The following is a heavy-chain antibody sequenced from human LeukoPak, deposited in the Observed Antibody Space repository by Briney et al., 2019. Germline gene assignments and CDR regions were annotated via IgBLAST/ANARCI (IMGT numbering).Heavy chain of an antibody. J-gene: IGHJ6*02. CDR1: GGTFSSYA. CDR2: IIPIFGTA. Sequence: SSVKVSCKASGGTFSSYAISWVRQAPGQGLEWMGGIIPIFGTANYAQKFQGRVTITADESTSTAYMELSSLRSEDTAVYYCASTRYQVLNNYYYYYCMDVWGQGTTVTVSS. CDR3: ASTRYQVLNNYYYYYCMDV. V-gene: IGHV1-69*01. D-gene: IGHD2-2*01.